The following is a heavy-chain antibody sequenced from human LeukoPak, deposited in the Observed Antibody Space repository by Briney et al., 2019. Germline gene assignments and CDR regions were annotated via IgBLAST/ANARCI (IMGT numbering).Heavy chain of an antibody. J-gene: IGHJ3*01. D-gene: IGHD6-6*01. Sequence: ASVKVSCKASGYTFSNYGISWVRQAPGQGLEWMGWISTYNGNKKYAQRLQDRVTMTTDTSTSTAYMELRSLRSDDTAVYHCARQSYRIAARPSDAFDVWGQGTMVTVSS. CDR1: GYTFSNYG. V-gene: IGHV1-18*01. CDR3: ARQSYRIAARPSDAFDV. CDR2: ISTYNGNK.